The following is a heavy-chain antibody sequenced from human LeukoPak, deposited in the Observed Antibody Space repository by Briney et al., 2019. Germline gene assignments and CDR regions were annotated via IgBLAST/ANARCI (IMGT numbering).Heavy chain of an antibody. Sequence: ASVKVSCKASGYTFTTYNINWVRQAPGQGLEWMGWISGYNGNTNYAQKLQGRVTMTTDTSTSTAYMELRSLKSDDTAVYYCAGRYERNLVDYWGQGTLVTVSS. CDR3: AGRYERNLVDY. V-gene: IGHV1-18*01. CDR2: ISGYNGNT. D-gene: IGHD1-14*01. CDR1: GYTFTTYN. J-gene: IGHJ4*02.